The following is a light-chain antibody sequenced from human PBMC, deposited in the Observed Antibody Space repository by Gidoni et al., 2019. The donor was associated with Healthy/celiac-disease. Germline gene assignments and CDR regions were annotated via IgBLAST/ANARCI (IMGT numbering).Light chain of an antibody. V-gene: IGKV3-20*01. J-gene: IGKJ4*01. CDR3: QQYGSSPLT. Sequence: EIVLLQSPGTLSLSPGERATLSCRASQSVSSSYLAWYQQKPGQAPRLLIYGASSRATGIPDRFSGSGSGTDFTLTISRLEPEDFAVYYCQQYGSSPLTCGGGTKVEIK. CDR2: GAS. CDR1: QSVSSSY.